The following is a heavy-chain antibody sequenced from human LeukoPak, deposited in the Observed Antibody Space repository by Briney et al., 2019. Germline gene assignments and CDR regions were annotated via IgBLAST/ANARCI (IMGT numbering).Heavy chain of an antibody. CDR2: IYYSGST. Sequence: SETLPLTCTVSGGSISSSSYYWGWIRQPPGKGLEWIGSIYYSGSTYYNPSLKSRVTISVDTSKNQFSLKLSSVTAADTAVYYCARQERGRWELHYWGQGTLVTVSS. V-gene: IGHV4-39*01. CDR3: ARQERGRWELHY. CDR1: GGSISSSSYY. J-gene: IGHJ4*02. D-gene: IGHD1-26*01.